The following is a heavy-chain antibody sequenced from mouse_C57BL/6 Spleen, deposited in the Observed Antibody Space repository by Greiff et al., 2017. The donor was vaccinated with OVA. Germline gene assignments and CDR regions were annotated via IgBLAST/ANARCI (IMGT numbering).Heavy chain of an antibody. J-gene: IGHJ1*03. V-gene: IGHV10-1*01. CDR1: GFSFNTYA. CDR3: VRQTPYYYGSSYGYFDV. D-gene: IGHD1-1*01. CDR2: IRSKSNNYAT. Sequence: EVQGVESGGGLVQPKGSLKLSCAASGFSFNTYAMNWVRQAPGKGLEWVARIRSKSNNYATYYADSVKDRFTISRDDSESMLYLQMNNLKTEDTAMYYCVRQTPYYYGSSYGYFDVWGTGTTVTVSS.